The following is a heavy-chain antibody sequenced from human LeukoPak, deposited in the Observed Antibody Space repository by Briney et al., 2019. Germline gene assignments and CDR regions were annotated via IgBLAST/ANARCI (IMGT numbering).Heavy chain of an antibody. CDR2: ISVYIGNT. J-gene: IGHJ5*02. V-gene: IGHV1-18*01. CDR3: AREPSRGYPNWFDP. D-gene: IGHD3-22*01. Sequence: ASVKVSCKASGYTFTSYGISWVRQAPGQGLEWMGWISVYIGNTNYAQKFQDRVTMTRDMSTSTVYMELSSLRSEDTAVYYCAREPSRGYPNWFDPWGQGTLVTVSS. CDR1: GYTFTSYG.